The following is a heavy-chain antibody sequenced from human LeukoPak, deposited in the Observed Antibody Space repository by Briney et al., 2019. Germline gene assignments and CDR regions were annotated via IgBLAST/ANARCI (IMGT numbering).Heavy chain of an antibody. V-gene: IGHV3-74*01. D-gene: IGHD1-1*01. CDR2: ISSDGSST. CDR1: GFTFSSYW. CDR3: ARDRFWNQYDP. J-gene: IGHJ5*02. Sequence: PGGSLRLSCAASGFTFSSYWMHWVRQAPGKGLVWVSRISSDGSSTSYADSVKGRFTISRDNAKNTLYLQMNSLRVDDTAVYYCARDRFWNQYDPWGQGTLVTVSS.